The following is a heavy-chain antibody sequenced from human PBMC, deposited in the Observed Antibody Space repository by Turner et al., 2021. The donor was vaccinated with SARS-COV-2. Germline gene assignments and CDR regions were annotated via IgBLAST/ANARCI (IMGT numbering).Heavy chain of an antibody. V-gene: IGHV3-43*01. CDR1: GFTFDDYT. J-gene: IGHJ6*02. Sequence: EVQLVESGGVVVQPGGSLRPSCAASGFTFDDYTMNWVRQAPGKGLEWVSLISWDGGRTYYADSVKGRFTISRDNSKNSLHLQMNSLRTEDTALYYCAKGRRYGMDVWGQGTTVTVSS. CDR3: AKGRRYGMDV. CDR2: ISWDGGRT.